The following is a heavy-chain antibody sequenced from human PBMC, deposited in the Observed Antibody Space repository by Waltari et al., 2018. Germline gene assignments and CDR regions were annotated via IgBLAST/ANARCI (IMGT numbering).Heavy chain of an antibody. D-gene: IGHD4-17*01. Sequence: QVQLAQSGSELKKPGTSVKICCKASGYTVTDYSLNWVRQASGQGFEWMARDHTKTGKSTYAPDFTGRFVVSLDTSVSTAYLEIISLKAEDTAVYYCARWRPPDYGLDNWGQGTLVTVSA. CDR1: GYTVTDYS. V-gene: IGHV7-4-1*02. CDR2: DHTKTGKS. J-gene: IGHJ4*02. CDR3: ARWRPPDYGLDN.